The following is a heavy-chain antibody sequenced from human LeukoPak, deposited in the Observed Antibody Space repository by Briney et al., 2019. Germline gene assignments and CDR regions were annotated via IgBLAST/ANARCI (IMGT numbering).Heavy chain of an antibody. V-gene: IGHV3-7*01. Sequence: PGGSLRLSCAASGFTFSSYGMHWVRQAPGKGLEWVANIKQDGSEKYYVDSVKGRFTISRDNAKKSLYLQMNSLRAEDTAVYYCARGFGRPWGQGTLVTVSS. J-gene: IGHJ5*02. CDR3: ARGFGRP. CDR2: IKQDGSEK. CDR1: GFTFSSYG. D-gene: IGHD3-16*01.